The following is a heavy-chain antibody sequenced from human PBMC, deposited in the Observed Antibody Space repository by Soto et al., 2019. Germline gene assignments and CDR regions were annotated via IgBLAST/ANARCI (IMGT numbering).Heavy chain of an antibody. J-gene: IGHJ4*02. CDR1: GGTFNSYV. CDR3: ARDLGSGYDPGDY. Sequence: GASVKVSCTASGGTFNSYVFNWVRQAPGQGLEWMGGIISIFGTPNYGQKFQGRVTITADESTSTGFMELSSLTSEDTAIYYCARDLGSGYDPGDYWGQGTLVTVSS. D-gene: IGHD5-12*01. V-gene: IGHV1-69*13. CDR2: IISIFGTP.